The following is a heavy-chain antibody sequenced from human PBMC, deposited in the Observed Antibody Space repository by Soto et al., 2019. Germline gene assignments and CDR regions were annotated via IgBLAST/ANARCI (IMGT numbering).Heavy chain of an antibody. Sequence: SGPTLVNPTQTLTLTCTFSGFSLSTSGMCVSWIRQPPGKALEWLALIDWDDDKYYSTSLKTRLTISRDTSKNQVVLTMTNMDPVDTATYYCARITSFRGYGDYVGFDYWGQGTLVTVSS. CDR2: IDWDDDK. CDR1: GFSLSTSGMC. J-gene: IGHJ4*02. CDR3: ARITSFRGYGDYVGFDY. V-gene: IGHV2-70*01. D-gene: IGHD4-17*01.